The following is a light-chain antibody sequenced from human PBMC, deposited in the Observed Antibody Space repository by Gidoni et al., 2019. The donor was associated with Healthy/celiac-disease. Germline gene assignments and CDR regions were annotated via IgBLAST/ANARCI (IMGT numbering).Light chain of an antibody. V-gene: IGLV1-47*01. CDR2: RNN. CDR3: AAWDDSLSATSWV. Sequence: QSVLTQPPSASGTPGQRVTISCSGGSSNIGSNYLYWYQQLPGTAPKLLIYRNNQRPAGVPDRFSGSKSATAASLAISGLRSEDEADYYCAAWDDSLSATSWVFGGGTKLTVL. J-gene: IGLJ3*02. CDR1: SSNIGSNY.